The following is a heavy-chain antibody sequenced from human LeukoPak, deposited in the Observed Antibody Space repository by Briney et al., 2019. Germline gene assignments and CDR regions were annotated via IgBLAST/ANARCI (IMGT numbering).Heavy chain of an antibody. CDR1: EFTVSSNY. D-gene: IGHD1-26*01. CDR2: IYSGGST. V-gene: IGHV3-53*01. J-gene: IGHJ6*02. Sequence: PGGSLRLSCAASEFTVSSNYMSWVRQAPGKGLEWVSVIYSGGSTYYADSVKGRFTISRDNSKNTLYLQMNSLRAEDTAVYYCARESGSPYYYGMDVWGQGTTVTVSS. CDR3: ARESGSPYYYGMDV.